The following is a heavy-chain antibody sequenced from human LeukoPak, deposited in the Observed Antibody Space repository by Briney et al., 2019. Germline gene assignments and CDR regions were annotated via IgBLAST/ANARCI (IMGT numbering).Heavy chain of an antibody. D-gene: IGHD2-2*01. CDR2: ISYDGSNK. CDR3: AKAAGYCSSTSCPRGDYYYYYGMDV. J-gene: IGHJ6*02. CDR1: GFTFSSYG. V-gene: IGHV3-30*18. Sequence: PGRSLRLSCAASGFTFSSYGMHWVRQAPGKGLEWVAVISYDGSNKYYADSVKGRFTISRDNSKNTLYLQMNSLRAEDTAVYYCAKAAGYCSSTSCPRGDYYYYYGMDVWGQGTTVTVSS.